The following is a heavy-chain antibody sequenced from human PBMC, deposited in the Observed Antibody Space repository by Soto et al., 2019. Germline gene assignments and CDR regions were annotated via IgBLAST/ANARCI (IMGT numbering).Heavy chain of an antibody. D-gene: IGHD3-10*01. CDR3: ARVVHYYGWGSYYGPYFDY. Sequence: QVQLVESGGGLVKPGGSLRLSCAASGFTFSDYYMSWIRQAPGKGLEWVSYISNSNAYTNYADSVKGRFTISRDNAKNXLXXQVNSLRAEDTAVYYCARVVHYYGWGSYYGPYFDYWGQGTLVTVSS. CDR2: ISNSNAYT. V-gene: IGHV3-11*05. CDR1: GFTFSDYY. J-gene: IGHJ4*02.